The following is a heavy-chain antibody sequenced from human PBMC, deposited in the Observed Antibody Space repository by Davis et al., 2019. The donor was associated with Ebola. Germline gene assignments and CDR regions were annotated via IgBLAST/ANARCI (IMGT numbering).Heavy chain of an antibody. CDR2: IYSGGST. D-gene: IGHD3-16*02. J-gene: IGHJ2*01. CDR1: GFSFTSYS. CDR3: AREKRHLGELSPNWYFDL. V-gene: IGHV3-53*01. Sequence: GGSLRLSCAASGFSFTSYSMNWVRQAPGKGLEWVSVIYSGGSTYYADSVKGRFTISRDNSKNTLYLQMNSLRAEDTAVYYCAREKRHLGELSPNWYFDLWGRGTLVTVSS.